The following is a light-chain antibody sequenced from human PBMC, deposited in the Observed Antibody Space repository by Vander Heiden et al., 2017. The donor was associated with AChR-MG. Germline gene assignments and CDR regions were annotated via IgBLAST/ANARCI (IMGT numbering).Light chain of an antibody. V-gene: IGKV3-20*01. J-gene: IGKJ1*01. CDR1: QSINRNY. CDR2: DAS. CDR3: QQYGDSPRT. Sequence: IVFTHSPGTLSLPPGARATLSCRASQSINRNYVAWYQQKPGQAPRLFIYDASFRPAGIPERFSGSGSGTDFTLTISRLEPEDFAVYYCQQYGDSPRTFGQGTKVDIK.